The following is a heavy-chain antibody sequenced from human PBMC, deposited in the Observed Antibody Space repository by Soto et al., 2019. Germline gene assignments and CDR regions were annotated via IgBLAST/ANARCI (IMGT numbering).Heavy chain of an antibody. CDR1: GYTFTSYY. V-gene: IGHV1-46*01. Sequence: GASVKVSCKASGYTFTSYYMHWVRQAPGQGLEWMGIINPSGGSTSYAQKFQGRVTMTRDTSTSTVYMELSSLRSEDTAVYYCVFFGVTERRLDYWGQGTLVTVSS. D-gene: IGHD3-3*01. CDR3: VFFGVTERRLDY. J-gene: IGHJ4*02. CDR2: INPSGGST.